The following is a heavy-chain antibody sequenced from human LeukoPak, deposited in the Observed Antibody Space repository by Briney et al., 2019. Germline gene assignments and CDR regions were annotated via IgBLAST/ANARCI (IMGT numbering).Heavy chain of an antibody. J-gene: IGHJ4*02. D-gene: IGHD1-26*01. Sequence: SETLSLTCTVSGGSISSYYWSWIRQPPGKGLEWIGYIYYSGSTNYNPSLKSRVTISVDTSKNQFSLKLSSVTAADTAIYYCASLQYSGSYFFDCWGQGTLVTVSS. CDR3: ASLQYSGSYFFDC. V-gene: IGHV4-59*08. CDR2: IYYSGST. CDR1: GGSISSYY.